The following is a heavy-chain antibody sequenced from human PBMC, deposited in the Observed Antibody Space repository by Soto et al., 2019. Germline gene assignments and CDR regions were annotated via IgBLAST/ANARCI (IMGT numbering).Heavy chain of an antibody. D-gene: IGHD2-21*01. CDR1: GFTFSSYA. V-gene: IGHV3-23*01. CDR3: AKDPAPDELFSYFDY. J-gene: IGHJ4*02. Sequence: PGGSLRLSCAASGFTFSSYAMSWVRQAPGKGLEWVSAISGSGGSTYYADSVKGRFTISRDNSKNTLYLQMNSLRAEDTAVYYCAKDPAPDELFSYFDYWGQGTLVTVSS. CDR2: ISGSGGST.